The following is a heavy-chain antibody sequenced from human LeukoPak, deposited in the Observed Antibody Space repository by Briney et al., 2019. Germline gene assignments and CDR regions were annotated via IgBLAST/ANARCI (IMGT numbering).Heavy chain of an antibody. Sequence: PSETLSLTCAVSGDFIRNGRWWTWVRQPPGKGLEWIGEIFHSESTNCNPSLKSRVTISVDKSKNQFSLKLASVTAADTAVYYCARNRDWGFDYWGQGTLVTVSS. D-gene: IGHD7-27*01. CDR2: IFHSEST. J-gene: IGHJ4*02. V-gene: IGHV4-4*02. CDR3: ARNRDWGFDY. CDR1: GDFIRNGRW.